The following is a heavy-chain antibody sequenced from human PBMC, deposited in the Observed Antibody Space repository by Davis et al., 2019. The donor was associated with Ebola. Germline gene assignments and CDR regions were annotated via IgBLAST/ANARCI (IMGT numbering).Heavy chain of an antibody. CDR2: IWYDGSNK. CDR3: ARALAAAGWFDP. CDR1: GFTFSSYG. V-gene: IGHV3-33*01. D-gene: IGHD6-13*01. J-gene: IGHJ5*02. Sequence: GGSLRLSCAASGFTFSSYGMHWVRQAPGKGLEWVAVIWYDGSNKYYADSVKGRFTISRDNSKNSLYLQMNSLRAEDTAVYYCARALAAAGWFDPWGQGTLVTVSS.